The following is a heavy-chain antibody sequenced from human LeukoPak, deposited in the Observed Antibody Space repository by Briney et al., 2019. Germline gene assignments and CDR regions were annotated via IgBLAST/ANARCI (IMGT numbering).Heavy chain of an antibody. CDR3: ARKSASGNYPLDY. V-gene: IGHV3-23*01. CDR1: GFTFSRYA. J-gene: IGHJ4*02. CDR2: MSADSATT. D-gene: IGHD3-10*01. Sequence: GGSLRLSCAASGFTFSRYAMSWVRQAPGKGLEWVSVMSADSATTFYADSVKGRFTISRDNAKNTVFLQMSSLRAEDTALYYCARKSASGNYPLDYWGQGTLVTVSS.